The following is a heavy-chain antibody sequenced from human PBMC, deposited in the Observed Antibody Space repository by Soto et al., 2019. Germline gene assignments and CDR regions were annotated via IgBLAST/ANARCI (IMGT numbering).Heavy chain of an antibody. CDR1: GFTFSDSW. Sequence: EVQLVESGGGLVKPGGSLRLSCAASGFTFSDSWMSWVRQVPGKGLEWVARILSQADGGTTDYAAPVKGKFTISRDDSKNTLYLEMSGLQTEDTAVYYCTISDYIWGSYRYRWAYWGQGTLVTVSS. J-gene: IGHJ4*02. D-gene: IGHD3-16*02. V-gene: IGHV3-15*01. CDR3: TISDYIWGSYRYRWAY. CDR2: ILSQADGGTT.